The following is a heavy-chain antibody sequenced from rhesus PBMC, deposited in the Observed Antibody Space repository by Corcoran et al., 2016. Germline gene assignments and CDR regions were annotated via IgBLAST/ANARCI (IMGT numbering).Heavy chain of an antibody. Sequence: QVQLVQSGAEVKKPGSSVKVSCKASGYTFIDYYMHWVRQAPRQGLEWMGWINPYNGNTKYAQQFQGRVTMTRDTSTSTAYMELSSLRSEDTAVYYCARLMEVADVWGPGVLVTVSS. CDR2: INPYNGNT. D-gene: IGHD2-33*01. J-gene: IGHJ5-1*01. CDR3: ARLMEVADV. CDR1: GYTFIDYY. V-gene: IGHV1S2*01.